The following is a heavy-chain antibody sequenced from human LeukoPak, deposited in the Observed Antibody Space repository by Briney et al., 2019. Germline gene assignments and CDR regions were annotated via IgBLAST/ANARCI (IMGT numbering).Heavy chain of an antibody. J-gene: IGHJ4*02. CDR3: GKYMGGYAYRGHYD. D-gene: IGHD5-12*01. V-gene: IGHV3-23*01. CDR1: GFTFSSYV. CDR2: ISGSGGST. Sequence: GGTLRLSCAASGFTFSSYVITWVRQPPGKGLEWVSAISGSGGSTYYADSVKGRFTISRDNSKNTLYLQRNSLRAEDTAVYYCGKYMGGYAYRGHYDWGQGTLVTVAS.